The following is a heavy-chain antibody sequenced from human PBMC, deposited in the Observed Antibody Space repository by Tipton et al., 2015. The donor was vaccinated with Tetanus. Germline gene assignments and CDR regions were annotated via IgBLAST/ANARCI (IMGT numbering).Heavy chain of an antibody. CDR2: IYPGDSDT. V-gene: IGHV5-51*01. Sequence: QLVQSGAEVKKPGESLKISCQGSGYSFNIYWIAWVRQMPGKGLEWMGIIYPGDSDTTYSPSFEGQVTISADKSITTAYLQWSNLKASDTAIYSCARHSVGSESGYYDDLDVWGQGTAITVSS. D-gene: IGHD4-23*01. CDR3: ARHSVGSESGYYDDLDV. CDR1: GYSFNIYW. J-gene: IGHJ6*02.